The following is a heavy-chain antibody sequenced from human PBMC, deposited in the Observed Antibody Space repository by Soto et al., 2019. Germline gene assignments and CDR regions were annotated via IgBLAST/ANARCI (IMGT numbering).Heavy chain of an antibody. Sequence: QVQLVQSGAEVKKPGASVKVSCKASGYTFTSYYMHWVRQAPGQGLEWMGIINPSGGSTSYAQKFHGRVTMTRDTSTSTVYMELSSLRSEDTAVYYCARDNRIVVVPAARPDYWGQGTLVTVSS. J-gene: IGHJ4*02. CDR2: INPSGGST. V-gene: IGHV1-46*01. CDR3: ARDNRIVVVPAARPDY. CDR1: GYTFTSYY. D-gene: IGHD2-2*01.